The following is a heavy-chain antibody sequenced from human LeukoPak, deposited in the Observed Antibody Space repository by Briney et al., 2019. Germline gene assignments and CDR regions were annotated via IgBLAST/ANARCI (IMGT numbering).Heavy chain of an antibody. V-gene: IGHV4-39*01. CDR1: GGSISSSSYY. Sequence: PSETLSLTCTVSGGSISSSSYYWGWIRQTPGKGLEWIGSIYYSGGTYYNPSLKSRVTISVDTSKNQFSLKLSSVTAADTAVYYCARSTYYDFWSGYYTNYFDYWGQETLVTVSS. CDR3: ARSTYYDFWSGYYTNYFDY. D-gene: IGHD3-3*01. CDR2: IYYSGGT. J-gene: IGHJ4*02.